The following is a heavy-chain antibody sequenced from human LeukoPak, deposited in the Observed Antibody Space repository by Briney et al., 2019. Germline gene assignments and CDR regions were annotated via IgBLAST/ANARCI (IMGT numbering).Heavy chain of an antibody. V-gene: IGHV1-18*01. CDR2: ISVYNGNT. CDR3: ARAKYSSSPGSY. Sequence: ASVKVSCKASGGTFSSYAISWVRQAPGQGLEWMGWISVYNGNTNYAQKLQGRVTMTTDTSTSTAYMELRSLRSDDTAVYYCARAKYSSSPGSYWGQGTLVTVSS. D-gene: IGHD6-6*01. J-gene: IGHJ4*02. CDR1: GGTFSSYA.